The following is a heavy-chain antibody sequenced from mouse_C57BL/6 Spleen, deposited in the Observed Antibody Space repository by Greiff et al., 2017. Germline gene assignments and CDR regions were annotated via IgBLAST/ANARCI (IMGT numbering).Heavy chain of an antibody. Sequence: VQLQQSGAELVRPGTSVQVSCTASGYAFTHYLIDWVKQRPGQGLEWIGVINPGSGGTNYNEKFKGKAPLTADTSSSTAYMQLSSLTSEDSAVYFCARDYGGYFDVWGTGTTVTVSS. V-gene: IGHV1-54*01. CDR3: ARDYGGYFDV. J-gene: IGHJ1*03. CDR1: GYAFTHYL. D-gene: IGHD1-1*02. CDR2: INPGSGGT.